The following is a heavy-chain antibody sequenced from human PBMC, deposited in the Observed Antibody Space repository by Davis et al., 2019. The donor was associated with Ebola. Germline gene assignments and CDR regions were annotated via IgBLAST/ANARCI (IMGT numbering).Heavy chain of an antibody. CDR3: TKGQGYFLDY. D-gene: IGHD6-13*01. CDR2: INSGGGLT. V-gene: IGHV3-74*03. J-gene: IGHJ4*02. Sequence: GESLKISCAASGFTFSSYWMHWVRQAPGKGLVWVSRINSGGGLTTYADSVKGRFTFSRDNSKNTLYLQMDTLRVEDTALYYCTKGQGYFLDYWGQGTLVTVSS. CDR1: GFTFSSYW.